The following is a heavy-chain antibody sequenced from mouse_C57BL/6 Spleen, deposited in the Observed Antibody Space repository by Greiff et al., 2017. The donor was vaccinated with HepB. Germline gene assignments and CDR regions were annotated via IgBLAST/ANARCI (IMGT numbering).Heavy chain of an antibody. J-gene: IGHJ2*01. CDR3: ARATAVAFDY. V-gene: IGHV1-54*01. CDR1: GYAFTNYL. CDR2: INPGSGGT. Sequence: VQLQQSGAELVRPGTSVKVSCKASGYAFTNYLIEWVKQRPGQGLEWIGVINPGSGGTNYNEKFKGKATLTADKSSSTAYMQLSRLTSEDSAVYFCARATAVAFDYWGQGTTLTVSS. D-gene: IGHD1-1*01.